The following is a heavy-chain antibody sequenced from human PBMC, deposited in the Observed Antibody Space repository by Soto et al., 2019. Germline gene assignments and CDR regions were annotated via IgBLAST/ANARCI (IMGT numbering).Heavy chain of an antibody. V-gene: IGHV1-18*01. CDR1: GYTFTSYG. D-gene: IGHD3-22*01. CDR3: ARVRYYYDSSGYYYGMDV. CDR2: ISAYNGNT. J-gene: IGHJ6*02. Sequence: QVQLVQSGAEVKKPGASVKVSCKASGYTFTSYGISWVRQAPGQGLEWMGWISAYNGNTNYAQKLQGRVTMTTDTSTRTAYMELRSLRSDDTAVYYCARVRYYYDSSGYYYGMDVWGQGTTVTVSS.